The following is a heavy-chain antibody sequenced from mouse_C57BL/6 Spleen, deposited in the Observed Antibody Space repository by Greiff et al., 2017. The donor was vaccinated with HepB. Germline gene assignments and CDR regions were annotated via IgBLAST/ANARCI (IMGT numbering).Heavy chain of an antibody. V-gene: IGHV5-6*02. CDR2: ISSGGSYN. Sequence: DVKLVESGGDLVKPGGSLKLSCAASGFTFSSYGMSWVRQTPDKRLEWVATISSGGSYNYYPDSVKGRFTISRDNAKNTLYLQMSSLKSEDTAMYYCARNGTTKAYAMDYWGQGTSVTVSS. CDR1: GFTFSSYG. CDR3: ARNGTTKAYAMDY. D-gene: IGHD1-1*01. J-gene: IGHJ4*01.